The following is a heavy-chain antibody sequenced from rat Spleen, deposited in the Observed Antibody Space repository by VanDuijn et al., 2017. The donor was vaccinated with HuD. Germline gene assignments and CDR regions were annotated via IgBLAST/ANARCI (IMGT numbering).Heavy chain of an antibody. CDR3: ARHYNNYGVMDA. V-gene: IGHV5-7*01. CDR2: ISYDGSST. Sequence: EVQLVESGGGFVQPGRSLKLSCAASGFTFSDYNMAWVRQAPKKGLEWVATISYDGSSTYYRDSVKGRFTISRDNAKSTLYLQMDSLRSEDTATYYCARHYNNYGVMDAWGQGASVTVSS. CDR1: GFTFSDYN. J-gene: IGHJ4*01. D-gene: IGHD1-10*01.